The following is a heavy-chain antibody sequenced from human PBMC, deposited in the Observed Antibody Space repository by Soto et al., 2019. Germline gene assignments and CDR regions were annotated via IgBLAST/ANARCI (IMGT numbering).Heavy chain of an antibody. CDR3: ARLEEEAVALPHYFDY. CDR1: GGSISSYY. CDR2: IYYSGST. J-gene: IGHJ4*02. D-gene: IGHD6-19*01. Sequence: SETLSLTCTVSGGSISSYYWSWIRQPPGKGLEWIGYIYYSGSTNYNPSLKSRVTISVDTSKNQFSLKLSSVTAADTAVYYCARLEEEAVALPHYFDYWGQGTLVTVSS. V-gene: IGHV4-59*08.